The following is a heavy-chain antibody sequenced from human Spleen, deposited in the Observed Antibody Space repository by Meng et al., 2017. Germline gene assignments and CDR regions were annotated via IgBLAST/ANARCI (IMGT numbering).Heavy chain of an antibody. CDR3: AKDIGDGYNWDLIDY. CDR1: GFTFSSFA. V-gene: IGHV3-21*04. D-gene: IGHD5-24*01. Sequence: GESLKISCAGYGFTFSSFAMSWVRQAPGKGPEWVSSISSSSSYIYYADSVKGRFTISRDNAKNSLYLQMNSLRAEDTALYYCAKDIGDGYNWDLIDYWGQGTLVTVSS. CDR2: ISSSSSYI. J-gene: IGHJ4*02.